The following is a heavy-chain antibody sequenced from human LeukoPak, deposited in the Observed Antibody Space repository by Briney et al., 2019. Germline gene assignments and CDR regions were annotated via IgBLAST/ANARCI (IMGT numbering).Heavy chain of an antibody. CDR2: INPNSGGT. Sequence: GASVKVSCKASGYTFTGYYMHWVRQAPGQGLEWMGWINPNSGGTNYAQKLQGRVTMTRNTSISTAYMELSSLRSEDTAVYYCARGSLFDSSPGSGYWGQGTLVTVSS. CDR3: ARGSLFDSSPGSGY. D-gene: IGHD3-22*01. V-gene: IGHV1-2*02. CDR1: GYTFTGYY. J-gene: IGHJ4*02.